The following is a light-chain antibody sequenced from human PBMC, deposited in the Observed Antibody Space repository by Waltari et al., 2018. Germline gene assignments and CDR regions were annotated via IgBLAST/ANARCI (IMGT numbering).Light chain of an antibody. CDR1: SSDVGGYNS. Sequence: QSALTQPASVSGSPGQSITISCTGTSSDVGGYNSVSWYHQHPGKAPKLMIYDVSKRPSGLSNRFSGSKSGNTASLTISRLQADDAADYYCSSYTRSSTLVFGGGTKLTVL. CDR3: SSYTRSSTLV. V-gene: IGLV2-14*01. CDR2: DVS. J-gene: IGLJ2*01.